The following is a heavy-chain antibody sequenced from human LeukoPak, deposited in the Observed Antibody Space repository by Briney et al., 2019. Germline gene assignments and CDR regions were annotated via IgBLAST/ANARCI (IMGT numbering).Heavy chain of an antibody. CDR3: ARAALGYCSGGSCRNDAFDI. CDR2: VNHIGST. D-gene: IGHD2-15*01. J-gene: IGHJ3*02. V-gene: IGHV4-34*01. CDR1: GGSFSCYY. Sequence: PSETLSLTCAVYGGSFSCYYWRWIRQPPPKGLDWIGEVNHIGSTNYNPSLNRRATISLDTPTNQFSLKLSSATAADTAVYYCARAALGYCSGGSCRNDAFDIWGQGTMVTVSS.